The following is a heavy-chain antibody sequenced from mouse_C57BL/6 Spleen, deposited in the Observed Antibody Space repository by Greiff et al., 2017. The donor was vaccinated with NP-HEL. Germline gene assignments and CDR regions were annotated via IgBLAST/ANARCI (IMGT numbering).Heavy chain of an antibody. CDR1: GYTFTSYW. CDR2: IYPSDSET. D-gene: IGHD1-1*01. V-gene: IGHV1-61*01. Sequence: QVQLQQSGAELVRPGSSVKLSCKASGYTFTSYWMDWVKQRPGQGLEWIGNIYPSDSETHYNQKFKDKATLTVDKSSSTAYMQLSSLTSEDSAVYYCARWTPYYYGSSYGYFDVWGTGTTVTVSS. CDR3: ARWTPYYYGSSYGYFDV. J-gene: IGHJ1*03.